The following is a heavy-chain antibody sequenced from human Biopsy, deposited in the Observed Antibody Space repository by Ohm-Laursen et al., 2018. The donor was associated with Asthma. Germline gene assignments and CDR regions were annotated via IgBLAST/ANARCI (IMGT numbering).Heavy chain of an antibody. V-gene: IGHV4-39*01. CDR2: IYYSGTT. Sequence: GTLSLTWTISGFSMDTNSYFWGWIRQPPGKGLEWIGSIYYSGTTYYNPSLESRVTVSADTSKNQFSLKLTSVTAADTAVYYCVRGSSSWHHGPFHYYYGLDVWGQGTTATVSS. CDR1: GFSMDTNSYF. J-gene: IGHJ6*02. CDR3: VRGSSSWHHGPFHYYYGLDV. D-gene: IGHD6-13*01.